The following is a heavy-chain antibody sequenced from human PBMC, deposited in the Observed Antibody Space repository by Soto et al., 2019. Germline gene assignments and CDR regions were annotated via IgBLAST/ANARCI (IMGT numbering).Heavy chain of an antibody. D-gene: IGHD2-15*01. V-gene: IGHV3-30*18. CDR2: ISYDGSNK. CDR1: GFTFSSYG. Sequence: QVQLVESGGGVVQPGRSLRLSCAASGFTFSSYGMNWVRQAPGKGLEWVAVISYDGSNKYYADSVKGRFTISRDNSKNMLYLQMTSLRAEDTAVYYCAKDECSGGICYFVGYNWFDPWGQGTLVTVSS. J-gene: IGHJ5*02. CDR3: AKDECSGGICYFVGYNWFDP.